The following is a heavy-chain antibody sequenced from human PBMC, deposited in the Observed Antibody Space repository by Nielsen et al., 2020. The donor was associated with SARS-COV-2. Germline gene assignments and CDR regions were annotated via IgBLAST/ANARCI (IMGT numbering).Heavy chain of an antibody. CDR2: INPNSGGT. J-gene: IGHJ5*02. CDR3: AREAAIGFDP. D-gene: IGHD6-13*01. V-gene: IGHV1-2*06. Sequence: WVRQAPGQGLEWMGRINPNSGGTNYAQKFQGRVTMTRDTSISTAYMELSRLRSDDTAVYYCAREAAIGFDPWGQGTPVTVSS.